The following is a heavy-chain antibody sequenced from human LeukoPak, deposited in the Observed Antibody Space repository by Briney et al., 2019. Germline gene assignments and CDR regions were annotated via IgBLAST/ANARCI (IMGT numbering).Heavy chain of an antibody. CDR3: ARDFDRYYFDS. D-gene: IGHD3-9*01. CDR1: GFTFSDHW. J-gene: IGHJ4*02. Sequence: GGSLRLSCAASGFTFSDHWMHWVRRAPGKGLVWVSRINSVGSSTTYADSVKGRFTISRDNAKNTLYLQMNSLRAEDTAVYYCARDFDRYYFDSWGQGTLVTVSS. V-gene: IGHV3-74*03. CDR2: INSVGSST.